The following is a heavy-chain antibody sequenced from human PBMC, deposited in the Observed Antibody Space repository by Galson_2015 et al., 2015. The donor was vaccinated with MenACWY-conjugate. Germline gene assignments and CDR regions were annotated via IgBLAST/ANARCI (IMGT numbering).Heavy chain of an antibody. D-gene: IGHD5-24*01. J-gene: IGHJ4*02. Sequence: VKVSCKASGNTFTTYYMNWVRQAPGQGLQWMGILKPNDGTANYAQNFQGRITMTRDTSTNSVYMELKSLISEDTAVYYCAAGWRRRDGHNLPFDSWGQGTLVTVSS. CDR2: LKPNDGTA. V-gene: IGHV1-46*01. CDR1: GNTFTTYY. CDR3: AAGWRRRDGHNLPFDS.